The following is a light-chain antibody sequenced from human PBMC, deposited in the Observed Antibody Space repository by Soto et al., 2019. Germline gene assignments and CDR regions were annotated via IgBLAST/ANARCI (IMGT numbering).Light chain of an antibody. CDR2: GAS. V-gene: IGKV3-15*01. CDR1: QSVSSN. CDR3: QQYNNWTPYT. Sequence: EIVMTQSPATLSVSPGARATLSCRASQSVSSNLAWYQQKPGQAPRLLIYGASTRATGIPARFSGSGSGTDFTLTVSSLQSEDFAVYYCQQYNNWTPYTFGRGTKLEIK. J-gene: IGKJ2*01.